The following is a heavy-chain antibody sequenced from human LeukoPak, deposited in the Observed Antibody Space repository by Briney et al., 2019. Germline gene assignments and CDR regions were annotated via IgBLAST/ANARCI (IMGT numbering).Heavy chain of an antibody. CDR2: ISGSGDNT. V-gene: IGHV3-23*01. J-gene: IGHJ4*02. CDR3: AKAMVRGVPNI. CDR1: GFTFSTYA. D-gene: IGHD3-10*01. Sequence: GGSLRLSCAASGFTFSTYAMNWVRQAPGKGLEWVSAISGSGDNTYHADSVKGRFSISRDNSKNTLYLQMNNLRAEDTAVYYCAKAMVRGVPNIWGQGTLVTVSS.